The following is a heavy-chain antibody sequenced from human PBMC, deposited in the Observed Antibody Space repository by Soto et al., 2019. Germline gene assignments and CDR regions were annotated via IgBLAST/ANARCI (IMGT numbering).Heavy chain of an antibody. D-gene: IGHD3-22*01. CDR1: GYTFTSYA. V-gene: IGHV1-8*02. CDR3: ARAKTYYYDSSGYYSDY. Sequence: GASVKVSCKASGYTFTSYAINWVRQDTGQGLEWMGWMNPNSGNTGYAQKFQGRVTMTRNTSISTAYMELSSLRSEDTAVYYCARAKTYYYDSSGYYSDYWGQGTLVTVSS. J-gene: IGHJ4*02. CDR2: MNPNSGNT.